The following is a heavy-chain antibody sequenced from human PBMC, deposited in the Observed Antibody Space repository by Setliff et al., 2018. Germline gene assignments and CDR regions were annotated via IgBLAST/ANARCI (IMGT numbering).Heavy chain of an antibody. CDR1: GGSIRRDY. V-gene: IGHV4-59*01. D-gene: IGHD5-12*01. CDR2: AYYDGST. J-gene: IGHJ4*01. CDR3: ARYRRDGYNYCLDY. Sequence: PSETLSLTCTVSGGSIRRDYWSWIRQPPGEQLQWIGYAYYDGSTSYNPPLRSRVTMSIDTSNNQFSLWLNSVTAADTAVYYCARYRRDGYNYCLDYWGQGMLVTVSS.